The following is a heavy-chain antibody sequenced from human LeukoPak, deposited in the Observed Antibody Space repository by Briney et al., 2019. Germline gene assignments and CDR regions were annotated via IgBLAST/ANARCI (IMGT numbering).Heavy chain of an antibody. CDR2: IYYSGST. J-gene: IGHJ4*02. V-gene: IGHV4-39*01. CDR3: VIEGSGWYDY. Sequence: SETLSLTCTVSGGSISSSSYYWGWIRQPPGKGLEWIESIYYSGSTYYNPSLKSRVTISVDTSKNQFSLKLSSVTAADTAVYYCVIEGSGWYDYWGQGTLVTVSS. CDR1: GGSISSSSYY. D-gene: IGHD6-19*01.